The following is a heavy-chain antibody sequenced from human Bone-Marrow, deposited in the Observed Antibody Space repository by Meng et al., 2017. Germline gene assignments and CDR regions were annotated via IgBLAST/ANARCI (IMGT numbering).Heavy chain of an antibody. CDR2: ISYDGSNK. D-gene: IGHD1-26*01. CDR1: GFTFSSYA. CDR3: ARDGRVGATDY. V-gene: IGHV3-30*01. Sequence: QVQLVESGGGVVQPGRSLRLSCAASGFTFSSYAMHWVRQAPGKGLEWVAVISYDGSNKYYADSVKGRFTISRDNSKNTLYLQMNSLRAEDTAVYYCARDGRVGATDYWGQGTLVTVSS. J-gene: IGHJ4*02.